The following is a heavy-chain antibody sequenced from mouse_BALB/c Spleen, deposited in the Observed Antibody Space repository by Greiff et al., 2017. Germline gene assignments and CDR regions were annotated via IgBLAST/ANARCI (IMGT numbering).Heavy chain of an antibody. V-gene: IGHV5-12-1*01. CDR1: GFAFSSYD. CDR2: ISSGGGST. Sequence: EVQGVESGGGLVKPGGSLKLSCAASGFAFSSYDMSWVRQTPEKRLEWVAYISSGGGSTYYPDTVKGRFTISRDNAKNTLYLQMSSLKSEDTAMYYCARQSYYGSSYVDYFDYWGQGTTLTVSS. D-gene: IGHD1-1*01. CDR3: ARQSYYGSSYVDYFDY. J-gene: IGHJ2*01.